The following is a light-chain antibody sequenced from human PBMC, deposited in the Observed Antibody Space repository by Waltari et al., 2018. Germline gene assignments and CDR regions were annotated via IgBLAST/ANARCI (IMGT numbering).Light chain of an antibody. CDR3: QQYYTVPPT. V-gene: IGKV4-1*01. J-gene: IGKJ4*01. CDR2: WAS. CDR1: QSILFSSNNKNS. Sequence: DIAMTQSPESLAVSLGERATINCKSSQSILFSSNNKNSLAWYQRRPGQPPKLLIYWASTRQSGVPDRFSGSGFGTDFTLTLDSLQAEDVAVYYCQQYYTVPPTFGGGTKVEIK.